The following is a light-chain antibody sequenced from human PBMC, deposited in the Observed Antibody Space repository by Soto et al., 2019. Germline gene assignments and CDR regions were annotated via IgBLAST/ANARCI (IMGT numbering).Light chain of an antibody. CDR2: GSS. CDR3: QQYGGSPWT. Sequence: ETVMTQSPVTLSVSPGERATLSCRASQSVGNNLAWYRQKPGQAPRLLIYGSSTRATGIPDRFSGSGSETDFTLTISRLEPEDFAVYYCQQYGGSPWTFGQGTKVDIK. J-gene: IGKJ1*01. CDR1: QSVGNN. V-gene: IGKV3-20*01.